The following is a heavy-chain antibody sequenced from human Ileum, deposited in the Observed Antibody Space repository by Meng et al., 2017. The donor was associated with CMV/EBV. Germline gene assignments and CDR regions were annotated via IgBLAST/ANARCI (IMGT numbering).Heavy chain of an antibody. CDR3: ARDQSQNDDSWWLDT. D-gene: IGHD6-13*01. J-gene: IGHJ5*02. V-gene: IGHV1-46*01. CDR2: INPSGGST. CDR1: GYTFTSTF. Sequence: ASVKVSCKASGYTFTSTFMHWVRQAPGQGLEWMGVINPSGGSTIYAQKFRGRLTMTRDTSTTTDYMELGSLRSDDTAVYYCARDQSQNDDSWWLDTWGQGTLVTVSS.